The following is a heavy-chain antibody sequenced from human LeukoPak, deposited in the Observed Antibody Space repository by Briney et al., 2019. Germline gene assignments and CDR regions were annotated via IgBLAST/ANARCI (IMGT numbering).Heavy chain of an antibody. J-gene: IGHJ4*02. CDR1: GYTFTSYA. Sequence: ASVKVSCKASGYTFTSYAIHWVRQAPGQRLEWMGWISAGNGNTKYSQNFQGRVTFISNTSATTAFMELSSLRSEDAAVYYCAALTDTAMVTDYWGQGTLVTVSS. D-gene: IGHD5-18*01. CDR2: ISAGNGNT. V-gene: IGHV1-3*01. CDR3: AALTDTAMVTDY.